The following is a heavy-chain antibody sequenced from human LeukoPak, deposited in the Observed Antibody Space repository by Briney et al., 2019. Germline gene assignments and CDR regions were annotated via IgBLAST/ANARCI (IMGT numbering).Heavy chain of an antibody. CDR1: GYSFTSHG. CDR2: ISAYNGNT. J-gene: IGHJ6*03. Sequence: ASVKVSCKASGYSFTSHGISCVRQAPGQGLEWMGWISAYNGNTKYAQKFQGRVTITRNTSISTAYMELSSLRSEDTAVYYCAGGSDHRYYYYMDVWGKGTTVTVSS. CDR3: AGGSDHRYYYYMDV. V-gene: IGHV1-8*03.